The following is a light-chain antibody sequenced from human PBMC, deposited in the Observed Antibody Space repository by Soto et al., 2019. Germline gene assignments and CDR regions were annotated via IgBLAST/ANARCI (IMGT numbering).Light chain of an antibody. J-gene: IGKJ4*01. CDR3: QQYNNSPLT. CDR2: ATS. V-gene: IGKV1D-16*01. CDR1: QGIRGW. Sequence: DIKMTQSPSSLSAFIVDRVTITCGASQGIRGWLAWYQLKPGKAPKSLIYATSTLQDRVPSRFSGNGSETEFTLTISSLQSEDIATYYCQQYNNSPLTVGGGTKVDIK.